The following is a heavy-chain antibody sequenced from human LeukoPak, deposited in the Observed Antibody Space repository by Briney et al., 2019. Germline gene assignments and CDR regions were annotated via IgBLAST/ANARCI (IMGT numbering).Heavy chain of an antibody. CDR3: AREQRLSGWYDAFDI. Sequence: SETLSLTCTVSGGSISSGGYYWSWIRQHPGKGLEWIWYIYYSGSTYYNPSLKSRVTISVDTSKNQFSLKLSSVTAADTAVYYCAREQRLSGWYDAFDIWGQGTMVTVSS. CDR2: IYYSGST. CDR1: GGSISSGGYY. V-gene: IGHV4-31*03. D-gene: IGHD6-19*01. J-gene: IGHJ3*02.